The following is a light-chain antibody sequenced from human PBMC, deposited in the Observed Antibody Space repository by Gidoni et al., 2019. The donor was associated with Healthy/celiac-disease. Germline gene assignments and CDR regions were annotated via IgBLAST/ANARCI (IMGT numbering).Light chain of an antibody. Sequence: IRMTQSPFSLSASVGDRVTITCWASQGISSYLAWYQQKPAKAPKLFIYSASSLQSGVPSRFSGSGSGTDYTLTISSLQPEDFATYYCKQYYSTPITFGQGTRLEIK. J-gene: IGKJ5*01. CDR3: KQYYSTPIT. CDR2: SAS. V-gene: IGKV1D-43*01. CDR1: QGISSY.